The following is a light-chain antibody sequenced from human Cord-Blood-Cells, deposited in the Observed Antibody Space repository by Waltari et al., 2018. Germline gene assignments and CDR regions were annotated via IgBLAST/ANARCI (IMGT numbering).Light chain of an antibody. CDR3: SSYTSSSTFV. CDR2: DVS. V-gene: IGLV2-14*01. Sequence: QSALTQPASVSGSPGQSITISCTGTSSDVGGYNYVFWYQQHPGKAPKLMFYDVSKRPSGVSNRFSGSKSGNTASLTISGLQAEDEADYYCSSYTSSSTFVFGTGTKVTVL. CDR1: SSDVGGYNY. J-gene: IGLJ1*01.